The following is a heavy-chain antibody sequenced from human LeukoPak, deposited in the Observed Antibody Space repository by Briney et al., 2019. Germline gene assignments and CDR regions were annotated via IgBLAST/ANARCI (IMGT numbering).Heavy chain of an antibody. V-gene: IGHV1-18*01. J-gene: IGHJ6*02. D-gene: IGHD3-10*01. CDR1: GYTFTSYG. CDR2: ISAYNGNT. Sequence: ASVKVSCKASGYTFTSYGISWVRQAPGQGLEWMGWISAYNGNTNYAQKLQGRVTMTTDTSTSTAYMELRSLRSDDTAVYYCARDERVRGVISLYGMDVWGQGTTVTVSS. CDR3: ARDERVRGVISLYGMDV.